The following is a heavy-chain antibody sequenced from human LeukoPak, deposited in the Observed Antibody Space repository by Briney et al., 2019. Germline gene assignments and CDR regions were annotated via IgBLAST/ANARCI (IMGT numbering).Heavy chain of an antibody. CDR3: ASMGGIAVAGTNWFDP. V-gene: IGHV1-69*02. CDR2: IIPILGIA. CDR1: GGTFSSYT. Sequence: SVKVSCKASGGTFSSYTISWVRQAPGQGLEWMGRIIPILGIANYAQKFQGRVTITADKSTSTAYMELSSLRSEDTAVYYCASMGGIAVAGTNWFDPWGQGTLVTVSS. J-gene: IGHJ5*02. D-gene: IGHD6-19*01.